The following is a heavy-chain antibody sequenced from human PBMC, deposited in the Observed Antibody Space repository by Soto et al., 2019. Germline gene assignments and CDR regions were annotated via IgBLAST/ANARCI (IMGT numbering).Heavy chain of an antibody. CDR3: ARGGGKQLGSLHRPVWFDP. V-gene: IGHV4-34*01. CDR2: INHSGST. Sequence: SETLSLTCAVYGGSFSGYYWSWIRQPPGKGLEWIGEINHSGSTNYNPSLKSRVTISVDTSKNQFSLKLSSVTAADTAVYYCARGGGKQLGSLHRPVWFDPWGQGTLVTVSS. D-gene: IGHD6-6*01. J-gene: IGHJ5*02. CDR1: GGSFSGYY.